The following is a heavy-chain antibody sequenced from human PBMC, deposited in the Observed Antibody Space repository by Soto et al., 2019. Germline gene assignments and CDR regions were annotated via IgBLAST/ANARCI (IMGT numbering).Heavy chain of an antibody. Sequence: PGGSLRLSCAASGFTFSSYEMNWVRQAPGKGLEWVSYISSSGSTIYYADSVKGRFTISRDNAKNSLYLQMNSLRAEDTAVYYCASGYSYGSYFDYWGQGTLVTVSS. CDR3: ASGYSYGSYFDY. D-gene: IGHD5-18*01. CDR1: GFTFSSYE. CDR2: ISSSGSTI. V-gene: IGHV3-48*03. J-gene: IGHJ4*02.